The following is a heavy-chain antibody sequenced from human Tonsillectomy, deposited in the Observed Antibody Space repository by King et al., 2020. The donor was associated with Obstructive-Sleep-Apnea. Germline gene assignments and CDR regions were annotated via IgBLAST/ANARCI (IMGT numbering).Heavy chain of an antibody. CDR1: GGSISSGGYY. V-gene: IGHV4-31*03. CDR2: IYYSWST. J-gene: IGHJ2*01. CDR3: ASGNTYCGGDCYLWYFDL. D-gene: IGHD2-21*02. Sequence: VQLQESGPGLVKPSQTLSLTCTVSGGSISSGGYYWIWIRQHPGKGLEWIGYIYYSWSTYYNPSLKSRVTISVDTSKHQFSLKLSSVTAADTAVYYCASGNTYCGGDCYLWYFDLWGRGTLVTVSS.